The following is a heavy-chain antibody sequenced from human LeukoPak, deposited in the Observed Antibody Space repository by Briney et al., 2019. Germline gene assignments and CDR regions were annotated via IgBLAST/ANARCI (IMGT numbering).Heavy chain of an antibody. V-gene: IGHV4-34*01. CDR2: INHSGST. CDR1: GGSFSGYY. J-gene: IGHJ4*02. Sequence: PSETLSLTCAVYGGSFSGYYWSWIRQPPGKGLEWIGEINHSGSTNYNPSLKSRVTISVDTSKNQFSLKLSSVTAADTAVYYCARGGGALEYSSSGVDYWGQGTLVTVS. CDR3: ARGGGALEYSSSGVDY. D-gene: IGHD6-6*01.